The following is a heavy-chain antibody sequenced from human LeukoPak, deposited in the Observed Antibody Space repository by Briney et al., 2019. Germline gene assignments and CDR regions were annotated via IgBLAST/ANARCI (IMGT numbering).Heavy chain of an antibody. D-gene: IGHD2-2*01. CDR3: ARRNLYCSSTSCYEWAIDY. V-gene: IGHV4-39*01. CDR1: GGSLSSGGYY. CDR2: IYYSGST. Sequence: SQTLSLTCTVSGGSLSSGGYYWGWIRQPPGKGLEWIGSIYYSGSTYYNPSLKSRVTISVDTSKNQFSLKLSSVTAADTAVYYCARRNLYCSSTSCYEWAIDYWGQGTLVTVSS. J-gene: IGHJ4*02.